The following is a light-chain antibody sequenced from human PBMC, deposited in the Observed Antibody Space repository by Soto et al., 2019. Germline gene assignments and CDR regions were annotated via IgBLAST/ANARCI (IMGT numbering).Light chain of an antibody. J-gene: IGLJ1*01. CDR1: SSNIGSNT. V-gene: IGLV1-44*01. CDR3: QSYDSSLSAHYV. CDR2: GNS. Sequence: QSVLTQPPSASGTPGQRVTISCSGSSSNIGSNTVNWYQQLPGTAPKLLIYGNSNRPSGVPDRFSGSKSGTSASLAITGLQADDEADYYCQSYDSSLSAHYVFGTGTKLTVL.